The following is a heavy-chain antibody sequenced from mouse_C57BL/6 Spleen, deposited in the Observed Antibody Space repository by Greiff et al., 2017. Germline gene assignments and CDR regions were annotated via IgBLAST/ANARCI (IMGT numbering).Heavy chain of an antibody. CDR3: ARYGNSSGYAWFAY. Sequence: EVQLQQSGPELVKPGASVKISCKASGYSFTGYYMNWVKQSPEKSLEWIGEINPSTGGTTYNQKFKAKATLTVDKSSSTAYMQLKSLTSEDSAVYDGARYGNSSGYAWFAYGGQGTLVTVSA. J-gene: IGHJ3*01. CDR2: INPSTGGT. V-gene: IGHV1-42*01. D-gene: IGHD3-2*02. CDR1: GYSFTGYY.